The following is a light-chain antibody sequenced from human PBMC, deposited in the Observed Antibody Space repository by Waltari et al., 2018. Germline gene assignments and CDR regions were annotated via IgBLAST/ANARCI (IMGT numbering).Light chain of an antibody. CDR2: EGS. Sequence: QSALTQPASVSGSPGQSITISCTGSSSDFGTYNLVSWYQQYPGKAPKVMIYEGSKRPSGVSSRFSASKSGNSASLTSSFLQAEDEADYYCCSYALRSVVFGGGTKVTVL. CDR3: CSYALRSVV. J-gene: IGLJ2*01. CDR1: SSDFGTYNL. V-gene: IGLV2-23*01.